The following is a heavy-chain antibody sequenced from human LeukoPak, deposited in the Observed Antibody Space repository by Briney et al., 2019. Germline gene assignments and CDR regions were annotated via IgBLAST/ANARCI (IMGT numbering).Heavy chain of an antibody. Sequence: KPGGSLRLSCATSGFTFSHAWMNWGRQAPGKGLEWVGRIKSKADGGTTDYAAPVKGRFTISRDDSKNTLFLHMNSLKTEDTALYYCTTGHIYGSGSYYNPNWFDPWGQGTLVTVSS. CDR3: TTGHIYGSGSYYNPNWFDP. D-gene: IGHD3-10*01. CDR1: GFTFSHAW. V-gene: IGHV3-15*01. CDR2: IKSKADGGTT. J-gene: IGHJ5*02.